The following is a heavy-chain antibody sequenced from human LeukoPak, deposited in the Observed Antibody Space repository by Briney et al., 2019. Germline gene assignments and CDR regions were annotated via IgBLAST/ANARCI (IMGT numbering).Heavy chain of an antibody. D-gene: IGHD3-22*01. Sequence: PGGSLRLSCAASGFTFSSYWMSWVRQAPGKGLEWVASIKQDGSEKYYVDSVKGRFTISRDNAKNSLYLQMNSLRAEDTAVYYCARSYYDSSGYFDYWGQGTLVTVSS. CDR1: GFTFSSYW. J-gene: IGHJ4*02. V-gene: IGHV3-7*01. CDR3: ARSYYDSSGYFDY. CDR2: IKQDGSEK.